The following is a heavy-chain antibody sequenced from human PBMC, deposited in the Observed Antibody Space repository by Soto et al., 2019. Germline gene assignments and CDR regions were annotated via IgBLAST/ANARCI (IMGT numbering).Heavy chain of an antibody. CDR1: GFTFSSYG. D-gene: IGHD2-2*01. J-gene: IGHJ6*02. V-gene: IGHV3-30*18. CDR3: AKDGEYQLPNYYYYYGMDV. Sequence: QVQLVEPGGGVVQPGRSLRLSCAASGFTFSSYGMHWVRQAPGKGLEWVAVISYDGSNKYYADSVKGRFTISRDNSKNTLYLQMNSLRAEDTAVYYCAKDGEYQLPNYYYYYGMDVWGQGTTVTVSS. CDR2: ISYDGSNK.